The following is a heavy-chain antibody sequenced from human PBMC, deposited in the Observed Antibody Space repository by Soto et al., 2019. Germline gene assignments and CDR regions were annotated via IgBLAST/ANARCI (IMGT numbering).Heavy chain of an antibody. V-gene: IGHV3-23*01. CDR2: ISGSGGST. CDR1: GFTFSSYA. CDR3: AKTPSSYYYYYYMDV. Sequence: GGSLRLSCAASGFTFSSYAMSWVRQAPGKGLEWVSAISGSGGSTYYADSVKGRFTISRDNSKNTLYLQMNSLRAEDTAVYYCAKTPSSYYYYYYMDVWGKGTTVTVSS. D-gene: IGHD6-6*01. J-gene: IGHJ6*03.